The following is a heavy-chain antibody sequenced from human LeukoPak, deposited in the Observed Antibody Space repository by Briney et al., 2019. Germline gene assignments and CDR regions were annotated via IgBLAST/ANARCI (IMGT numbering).Heavy chain of an antibody. V-gene: IGHV4-39*07. CDR2: INHSGST. D-gene: IGHD6-19*01. Sequence: SSETLSLTCTVSGGSISSSSYYWGWIRQPPGKGLEWIGEINHSGSTNYNPSLKSRVTISVDTSKNQFSLKLSSVTAADTAEYYCARSQEDSSGWRGDYFDFWGQGALVTVSS. CDR1: GGSISSSSYY. CDR3: ARSQEDSSGWRGDYFDF. J-gene: IGHJ4*02.